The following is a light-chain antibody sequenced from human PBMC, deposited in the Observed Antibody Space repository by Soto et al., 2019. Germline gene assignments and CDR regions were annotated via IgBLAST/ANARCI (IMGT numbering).Light chain of an antibody. CDR1: LSVSSN. CDR2: GAS. CDR3: QEYDSRKL. V-gene: IGKV3-15*01. Sequence: EFVMTQSPATLSVSPGERATLSCRASLSVSSNLAWYQQKPGQAPRLLIYGASIRASGIPARFSGSGSGTEFTLTITSLQSEDCAVYFCQEYDSRKLFGQGTKVEIK. J-gene: IGKJ1*01.